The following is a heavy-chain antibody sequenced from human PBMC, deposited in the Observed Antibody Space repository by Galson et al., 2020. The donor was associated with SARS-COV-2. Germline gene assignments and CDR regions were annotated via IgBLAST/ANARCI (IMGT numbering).Heavy chain of an antibody. CDR2: MNPNSGDT. CDR1: GYTFTSYD. Sequence: ASAKISCKASGYTFTSYDINWVRQATGQGLEWMGWMNPNSGDTGYAQKFQGRFTMTRDSSISTAYMELSSLRSEDTAVYYCARKEGSDLWIGLYPVCYWGQVTLVTVSS. J-gene: IGHJ4*02. CDR3: ARKEGSDLWIGLYPVCY. V-gene: IGHV1-8*01. D-gene: IGHD3-3*01.